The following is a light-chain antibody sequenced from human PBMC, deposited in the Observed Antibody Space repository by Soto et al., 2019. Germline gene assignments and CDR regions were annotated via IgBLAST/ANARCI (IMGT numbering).Light chain of an antibody. J-gene: IGLJ2*01. V-gene: IGLV2-14*03. CDR3: SSYTSSSTVI. Sequence: QSALTQPASVSGSPGQSITISCTGTSSDVGGYNFVSWYQQHPGKAPKFIIYDVRNRPSGVSNRFSGSRSGNTASLTISGLHAEDESDYYCSSYTSSSTVIFGGGTKLTVL. CDR2: DVR. CDR1: SSDVGGYNF.